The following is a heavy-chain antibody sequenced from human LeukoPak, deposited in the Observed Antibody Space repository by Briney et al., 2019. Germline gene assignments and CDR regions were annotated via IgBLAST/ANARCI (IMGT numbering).Heavy chain of an antibody. CDR3: TRDLMDYDVSTGLHHYYMDV. D-gene: IGHD3-9*01. CDR1: NFNFRSYA. J-gene: IGHJ6*02. CDR2: INGDGRNI. V-gene: IGHV3-74*01. Sequence: GGSLRLSCAASNFNFRSYAMHWVRQAPGKGLVWVSRINGDGRNINYADSVRGRFTISRDNAKNTLYLQMNTLRVEDTAVYYCTRDLMDYDVSTGLHHYYMDVWGQGTTVTVSS.